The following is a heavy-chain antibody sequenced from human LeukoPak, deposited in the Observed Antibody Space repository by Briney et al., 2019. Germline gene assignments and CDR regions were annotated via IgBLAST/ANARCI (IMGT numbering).Heavy chain of an antibody. CDR3: AKSRGVATIRYYFDY. V-gene: IGHV3-23*01. CDR1: GFTLRSYG. D-gene: IGHD5-12*01. CDR2: ISGSGGST. J-gene: IGHJ4*02. Sequence: GGSLRLSCAASGFTLRSYGMSWVRQAPGKGLEWVSGISGSGGSTYYADSVKGRFTISRDNSKNTLYLQMNSLRAEDTAVYYCAKSRGVATIRYYFDYWGQGTLVTVSS.